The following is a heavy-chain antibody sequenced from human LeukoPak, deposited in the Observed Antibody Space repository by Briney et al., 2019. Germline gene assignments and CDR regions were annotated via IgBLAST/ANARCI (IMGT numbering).Heavy chain of an antibody. CDR3: ARDSRRGVTSYNWFDP. CDR1: GYTFTGYY. D-gene: IGHD3-10*01. J-gene: IGHJ5*02. V-gene: IGHV1-2*02. Sequence: ASAKVSCKASGYTFTGYYMHWVRQAPGQGLEWMGWINPNSGGTNYAQKFQGRVTMTRDTSFSTAYMELSRLRSDDTAVYYCARDSRRGVTSYNWFDPWGQGTLVTVSS. CDR2: INPNSGGT.